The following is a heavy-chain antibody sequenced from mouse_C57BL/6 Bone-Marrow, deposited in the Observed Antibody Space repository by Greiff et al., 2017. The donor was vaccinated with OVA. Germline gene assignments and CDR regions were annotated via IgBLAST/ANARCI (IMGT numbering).Heavy chain of an antibody. CDR2: INPNNGGA. J-gene: IGHJ4*01. CDR1: GYTFTDYH. Sequence: EVQLQQSGPELVKPGASVKMSCKASGYTFTDYHMHWVKQSHGKSLEWIGYINPNNGGASYNQKFKGKATLTVTKSSSTAYMELRSLTSVDAAVYYCANYGRSPWGQGTSVTVAS. CDR3: ANYGRSP. V-gene: IGHV1-22*01. D-gene: IGHD1-1*01.